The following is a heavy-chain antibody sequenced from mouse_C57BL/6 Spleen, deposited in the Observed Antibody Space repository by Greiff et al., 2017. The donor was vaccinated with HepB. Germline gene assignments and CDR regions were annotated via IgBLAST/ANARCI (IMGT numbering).Heavy chain of an antibody. CDR1: GYTFTSYW. D-gene: IGHD1-1*01. V-gene: IGHV1-53*01. CDR2: INPSNGGT. CDR3: ARYYGSSLYAMDY. J-gene: IGHJ4*01. Sequence: QVQLQQPGTELVTPGASVQLSCTASGYTFTSYWMHWVTQGPGQGLEWIGNINPSNGGTNYNEKFKSKATLTVDKSSSTAYMQLSSLTSEDSAVYYCARYYGSSLYAMDYWGQGTSVTVSS.